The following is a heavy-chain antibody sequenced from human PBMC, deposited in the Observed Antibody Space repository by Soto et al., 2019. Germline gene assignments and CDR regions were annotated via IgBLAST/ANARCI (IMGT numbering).Heavy chain of an antibody. V-gene: IGHV3-74*01. CDR3: ARVSEDFWSGYYGMDV. J-gene: IGHJ6*02. CDR1: GFTFSSYW. D-gene: IGHD3-3*01. CDR2: INSDGSST. Sequence: GGSLRLSCAASGFTFSSYWMHWVRQAPGKGLVWVSRINSDGSSTSYADSVKGRFTISRDNAKNTLYLQMNSLRAEDTAVYYCARVSEDFWSGYYGMDVWGQGTTVTAS.